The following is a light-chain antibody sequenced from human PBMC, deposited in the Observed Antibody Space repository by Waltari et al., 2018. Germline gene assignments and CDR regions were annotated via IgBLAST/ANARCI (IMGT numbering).Light chain of an antibody. CDR1: NIGKKS. J-gene: IGLJ3*02. CDR2: DDS. V-gene: IGLV3-21*02. Sequence: SYVLTQPPSLSLAPGQTATITCGGNNIGKKSVNRYPQKPGQAPIMVVYDDSDRPSGIPERFSGSNSENTATLTIRSVEAGDEADYYCQVWDINSDHWVFGGGTKLTVL. CDR3: QVWDINSDHWV.